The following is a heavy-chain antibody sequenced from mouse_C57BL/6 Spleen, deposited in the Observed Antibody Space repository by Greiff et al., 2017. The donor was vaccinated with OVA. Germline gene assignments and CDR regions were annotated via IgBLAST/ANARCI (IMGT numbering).Heavy chain of an antibody. Sequence: DVMLVESGGGLVQPKGSLKLSCAASGFSFNTYAMNWVRQAPGKGLEWVARIRSKSNNYATYYADSVKDRFTISRDDSESMLYLQMNNLKTEDTAMYYCVRPLYYGYDGLYAMDYWGQGTSVTVSS. CDR1: GFSFNTYA. CDR2: IRSKSNNYAT. D-gene: IGHD2-2*01. CDR3: VRPLYYGYDGLYAMDY. J-gene: IGHJ4*01. V-gene: IGHV10-1*01.